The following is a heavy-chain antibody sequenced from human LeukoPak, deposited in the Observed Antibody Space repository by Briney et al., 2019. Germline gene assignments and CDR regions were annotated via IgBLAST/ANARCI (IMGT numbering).Heavy chain of an antibody. CDR3: AKVASLYCSGGSCYFDY. CDR2: ISGSGAST. Sequence: PGGSLRLSCAASGFTFSSYAMSWVRQAPGKGLEWVSAISGSGASTNYADSVKGRFTISRDYSTNTLYLQMNSLRAEDSAVYYCAKVASLYCSGGSCYFDYWGQGTLVTVSS. D-gene: IGHD2-15*01. CDR1: GFTFSSYA. J-gene: IGHJ4*02. V-gene: IGHV3-23*01.